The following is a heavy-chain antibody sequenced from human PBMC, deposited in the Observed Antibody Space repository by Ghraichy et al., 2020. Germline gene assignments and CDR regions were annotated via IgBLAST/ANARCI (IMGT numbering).Heavy chain of an antibody. CDR2: IYWDDDK. Sequence: SGPTLVKPTQTLTLTCTFSGFSFNTTGVGVGWIRQPPGKALEWLALIYWDDDKRHSPSLKSRLTITKDSSKNQVVLTMTNMDPVDTGTYYCARNKPHYMAFDMWGQGTMVSVSS. D-gene: IGHD4-11*01. V-gene: IGHV2-5*02. J-gene: IGHJ3*02. CDR3: ARNKPHYMAFDM. CDR1: GFSFNTTGVG.